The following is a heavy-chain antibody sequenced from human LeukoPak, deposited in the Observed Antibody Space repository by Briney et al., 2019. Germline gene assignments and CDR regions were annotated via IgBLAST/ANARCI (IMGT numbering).Heavy chain of an antibody. Sequence: ASVKVSCKASGYTFTSYAMHWVRQAPGQRLEWMGWINAGNGNTKYSQKFQGRVTITRDTSASTAYMELSSLRSEDTAVYYCARAPLVVVASPDFDYWGQGTLVTVSS. CDR1: GYTFTSYA. J-gene: IGHJ4*02. V-gene: IGHV1-3*01. CDR2: INAGNGNT. CDR3: ARAPLVVVASPDFDY. D-gene: IGHD2-15*01.